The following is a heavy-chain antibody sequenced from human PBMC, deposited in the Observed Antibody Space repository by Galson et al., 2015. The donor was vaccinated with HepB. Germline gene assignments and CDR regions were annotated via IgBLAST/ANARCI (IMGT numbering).Heavy chain of an antibody. CDR1: GFTFSNYA. CDR2: ISIAGTNT. D-gene: IGHD6-13*01. V-gene: IGHV3-64D*06. J-gene: IGHJ4*02. Sequence: SLRLSCAASGFTFSNYAMHWVRQAPGKGLEYVSVISIAGTNTYYADSVKGRFTISRDNSRNTLYLQMSSLSDADTAVYYCVKGDSSRWYYFDHWGQGTLVTVSS. CDR3: VKGDSSRWYYFDH.